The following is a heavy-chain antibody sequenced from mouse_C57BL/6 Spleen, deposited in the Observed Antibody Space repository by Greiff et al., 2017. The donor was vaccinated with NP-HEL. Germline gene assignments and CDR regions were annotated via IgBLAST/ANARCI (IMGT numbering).Heavy chain of an antibody. Sequence: QVQLQQPGAELVKPGASVKLSCKASGYTFTSYWMHWVKQRPGRGLEWIGMIHPNSGSTNYNEKFKSKATLTVDKSSSTAYMQLSSLTSEDSAVYYCARWDWDYFDYWGQGTTLTVSS. CDR1: GYTFTSYW. D-gene: IGHD4-1*01. V-gene: IGHV1-64*01. CDR3: ARWDWDYFDY. CDR2: IHPNSGST. J-gene: IGHJ2*01.